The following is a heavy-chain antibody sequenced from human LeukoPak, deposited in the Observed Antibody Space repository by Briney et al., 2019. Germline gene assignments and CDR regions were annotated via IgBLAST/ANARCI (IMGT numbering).Heavy chain of an antibody. CDR1: GGSISAYY. Sequence: SETLSLTCTVSGGSISAYYWSWIRQPPGKALEWMGYIHYSGTTNYYPSLKSRVTIALDTSKNQFSLKLNSVTAADTAVYYCARFGTSSSRYFDQWGQGTLVTVSS. D-gene: IGHD6-6*01. J-gene: IGHJ4*02. CDR3: ARFGTSSSRYFDQ. V-gene: IGHV4-59*01. CDR2: IHYSGTT.